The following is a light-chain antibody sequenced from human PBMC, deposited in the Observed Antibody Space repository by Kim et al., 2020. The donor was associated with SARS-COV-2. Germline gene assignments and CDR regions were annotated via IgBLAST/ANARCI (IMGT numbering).Light chain of an antibody. CDR3: QQSYITPFT. CDR2: AAS. CDR1: QSISSH. J-gene: IGKJ3*01. V-gene: IGKV1-39*01. Sequence: DIQMTQSPSSLSASVGDRVTITCRTSQSISSHLNWYHQKPGRVPKLLIYAASTLQGGVPSRFSGSGSETDFTLTISSLQPEDFATYFCQQSYITPFTFGPGTKVDIK.